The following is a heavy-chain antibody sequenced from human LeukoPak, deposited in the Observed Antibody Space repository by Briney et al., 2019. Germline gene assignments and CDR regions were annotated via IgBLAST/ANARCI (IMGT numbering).Heavy chain of an antibody. CDR3: ARGTTYNQYYYDSSAYYSFDY. V-gene: IGHV4-4*07. D-gene: IGHD3-22*01. CDR2: IYTSGST. CDR1: GGSISTYY. Sequence: PSETLSLTCTVSGGSISTYYWSWIRQPAGKGLEWIGRIYTSGSTNYSPSLKSRVTTSVDTSKNQFSLKLSSVTAADTAVCYCARGTTYNQYYYDSSAYYSFDYWGQGTLVTVSS. J-gene: IGHJ4*02.